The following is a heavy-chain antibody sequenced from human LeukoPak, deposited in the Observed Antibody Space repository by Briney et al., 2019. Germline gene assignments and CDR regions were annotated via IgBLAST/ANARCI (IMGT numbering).Heavy chain of an antibody. Sequence: GASVKVSCKASGYTFTSYGISWVRQAPGQGLEWMGWISAYNGNTNYAQKLQGRVTMTTDTSTSTAYMELRSLRSDDTAVYYCATCGGDCYSGLHFQHWGQGTLVTVSS. CDR3: ATCGGDCYSGLHFQH. J-gene: IGHJ1*01. CDR2: ISAYNGNT. V-gene: IGHV1-18*01. D-gene: IGHD2-21*02. CDR1: GYTFTSYG.